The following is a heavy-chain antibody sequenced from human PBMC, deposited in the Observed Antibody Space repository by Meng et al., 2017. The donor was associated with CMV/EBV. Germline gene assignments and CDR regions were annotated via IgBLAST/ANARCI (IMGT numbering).Heavy chain of an antibody. CDR2: MNPNSGNT. D-gene: IGHD2-2*01. CDR1: GYTFTSYA. CDR3: ARTRIEVEPDGRKIKYYNYGMDV. Sequence: ASVKVSCKASGYTFTSYAMNWVRQAPGQGLEWMGWMNPNSGNTGYAQKFQGRVTLTRVTSISTAYMELSSLTSDDTAVYYCARTRIEVEPDGRKIKYYNYGMDVWGQGTTVTVSS. V-gene: IGHV1-8*02. J-gene: IGHJ6*02.